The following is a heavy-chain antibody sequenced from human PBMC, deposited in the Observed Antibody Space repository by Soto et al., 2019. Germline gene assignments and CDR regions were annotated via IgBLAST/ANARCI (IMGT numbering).Heavy chain of an antibody. V-gene: IGHV4-39*01. J-gene: IGHJ6*04. CDR3: ARRVDFGNGYYTAPLDV. Sequence: SETLSLTCIVSGDSISSGSYYWGWIRQPPGKGLEWIGSIYYTGSTNYNPSLKSRVNISADTSKNQFSLRLSSVTAADTAVYYCARRVDFGNGYYTAPLDVWGKGTTVTVSS. CDR1: GDSISSGSYY. D-gene: IGHD3-22*01. CDR2: IYYTGST.